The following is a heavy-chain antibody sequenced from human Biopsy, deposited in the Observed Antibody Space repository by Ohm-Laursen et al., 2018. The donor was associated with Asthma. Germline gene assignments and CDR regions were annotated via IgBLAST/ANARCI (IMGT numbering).Heavy chain of an antibody. CDR3: ASDFPKDYVRYNFQF. J-gene: IGHJ4*02. CDR1: GYSLTDLY. V-gene: IGHV1-24*01. CDR2: HDHEEGGT. D-gene: IGHD4-17*01. Sequence: GASVHVSCKLSGYSLTDLYMHWVRQAPGQGLEWMGGHDHEEGGTVNARRFQGRVTMTEDTSTDKAYMELSSLSSDDTAVYYCASDFPKDYVRYNFQFWGQGTLVTVSS.